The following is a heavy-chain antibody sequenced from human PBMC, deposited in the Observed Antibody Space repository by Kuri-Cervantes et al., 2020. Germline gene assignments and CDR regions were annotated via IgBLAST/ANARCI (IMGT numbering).Heavy chain of an antibody. J-gene: IGHJ6*02. D-gene: IGHD3-10*01. CDR2: IRSKANSYAT. Sequence: GSLKLPLGAPGVTLRGSAMAWVRQASGKGLEWVGRIRSKANSYATAYAASVKGRFTISRDDSKNTAYLQMNSLKTEDTAVYYCTRHFYYYGSGSYYTGYYYGMDVWGQGTTVTVSS. V-gene: IGHV3-73*01. CDR3: TRHFYYYGSGSYYTGYYYGMDV. CDR1: GVTLRGSA.